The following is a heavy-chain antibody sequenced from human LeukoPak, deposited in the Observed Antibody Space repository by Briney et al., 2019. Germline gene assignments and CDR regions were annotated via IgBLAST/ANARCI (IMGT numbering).Heavy chain of an antibody. Sequence: PGGCLRLSCAAYRFTFISDSMKSVRQAPGRGLEWVSSISSSSSYIDYADSVKGRFTISRDNSKNTLYLRMNSLRAEDTAVFYCARDAEPNYSSGWYGYFDYWGQGSLVTVSS. J-gene: IGHJ4*02. CDR1: RFTFISDS. CDR3: ARDAEPNYSSGWYGYFDY. CDR2: ISSSSSYI. D-gene: IGHD6-19*01. V-gene: IGHV3-21*01.